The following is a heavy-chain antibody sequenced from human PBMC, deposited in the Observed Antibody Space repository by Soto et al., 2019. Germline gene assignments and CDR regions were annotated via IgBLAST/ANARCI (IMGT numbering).Heavy chain of an antibody. Sequence: ASVKVSCKASGYTFSNFGISWVRQAPGEGLEWMGWISPNSEKTKIAQRFQGRVTMTTDISTSTSYLELRGLTSDDTAVYYCTKDAKSDDIYTGYFVTDLWG. CDR2: ISPNSEKT. CDR1: GYTFSNFG. V-gene: IGHV1-18*01. D-gene: IGHD3-9*01. CDR3: TKDAKSDDIYTGYFVTDL. J-gene: IGHJ5*02.